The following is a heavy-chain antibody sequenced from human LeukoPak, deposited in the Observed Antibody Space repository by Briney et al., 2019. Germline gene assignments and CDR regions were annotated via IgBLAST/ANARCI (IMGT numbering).Heavy chain of an antibody. V-gene: IGHV3-23*01. CDR1: GFTFSSYA. Sequence: GGSLRLSCAASGFTFSSYAMSWVRQAPGKGLECISGFSGSGGSTYYADSVKGRFTISRDNSKNTLYLQMNSLRAEDTAVYYCARETRVRWTDYWGQGILVTVSS. CDR2: FSGSGGST. CDR3: ARETRVRWTDY. D-gene: IGHD5-24*01. J-gene: IGHJ4*02.